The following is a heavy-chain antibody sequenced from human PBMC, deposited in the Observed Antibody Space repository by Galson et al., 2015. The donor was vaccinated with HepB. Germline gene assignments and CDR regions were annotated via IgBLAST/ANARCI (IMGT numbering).Heavy chain of an antibody. J-gene: IGHJ5*02. CDR2: ISSSSSYT. CDR3: AREKQEPPAQGHWFDP. CDR1: GFTFSDYY. Sequence: SLRLSCAASGFTFSDYYMSWIRQAPGKGLEWVSYISSSSSYTNYADSVKGRFTISRDNAKNSLYLQMNSLRAEDTAVYYCAREKQEPPAQGHWFDPWGQGTLVTVSS. D-gene: IGHD6-13*01. V-gene: IGHV3-11*06.